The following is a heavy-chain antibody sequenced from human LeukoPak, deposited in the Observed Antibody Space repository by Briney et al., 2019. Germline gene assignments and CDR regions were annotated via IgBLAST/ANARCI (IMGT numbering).Heavy chain of an antibody. Sequence: PGRSLRLSCVASGFTFSSYAMHWVRQAPGKGLEWVAVISYDGSNEYYADSVKGRFTISRDNSKDTLYLQMNSLRAEDTAVYYCAKEPRGYYYGSGSYLYYFDYWGQGTLVTVSS. CDR1: GFTFSSYA. J-gene: IGHJ4*02. D-gene: IGHD3-10*01. CDR2: ISYDGSNE. CDR3: AKEPRGYYYGSGSYLYYFDY. V-gene: IGHV3-30*04.